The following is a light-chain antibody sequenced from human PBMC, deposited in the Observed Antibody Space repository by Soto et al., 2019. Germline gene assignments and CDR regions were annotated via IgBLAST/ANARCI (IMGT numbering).Light chain of an antibody. CDR3: QQYDSSIT. CDR1: QSVSSNN. CDR2: GAS. J-gene: IGKJ5*01. V-gene: IGKV3-20*01. Sequence: EIVLTQSPGTLSLSPGEGATLSCRASQSVSSNNLAWYHQKPGQPPRLLIYGASSRATGIPDRFSGSGSGTDFTLTISRLEPEDFAVYYCQQYDSSITFGQGTRLEIE.